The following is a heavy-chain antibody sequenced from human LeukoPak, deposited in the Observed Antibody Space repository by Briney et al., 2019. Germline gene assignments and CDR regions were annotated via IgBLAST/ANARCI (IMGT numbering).Heavy chain of an antibody. CDR3: AREYCSGGNCYKYFDY. CDR1: GDIFTGYY. CDR2: INPDSGGI. Sequence: ASVKVSCKVSGDIFTGYYMHWVRQAPGQGFEWMGWINPDSGGIRYAQKFQGSVTMTRDTSISTAYMELGGLRSDDTAVYYCAREYCSGGNCYKYFDYWGQGTLVTVSS. J-gene: IGHJ4*02. D-gene: IGHD2-15*01. V-gene: IGHV1-2*04.